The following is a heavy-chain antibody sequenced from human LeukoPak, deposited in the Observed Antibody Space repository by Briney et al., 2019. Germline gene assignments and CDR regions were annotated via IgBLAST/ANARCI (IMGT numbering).Heavy chain of an antibody. D-gene: IGHD4-17*01. CDR3: ARAAGDYGDYDLLDY. CDR2: INSDGSST. Sequence: GGSLTLSCAASGFTLSSYWMHWVRQPPGKGLVWVSRINSDGSSTSYEDSVKGRFTISRDNAKNPLYLQMNSLRAEDTAVYYCARAAGDYGDYDLLDYWGQGTLVTVSS. V-gene: IGHV3-74*01. CDR1: GFTLSSYW. J-gene: IGHJ4*02.